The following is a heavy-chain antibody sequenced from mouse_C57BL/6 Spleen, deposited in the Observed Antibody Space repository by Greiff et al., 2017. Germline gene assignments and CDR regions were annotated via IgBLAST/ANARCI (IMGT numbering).Heavy chain of an antibody. CDR3: ARSLYYDYDEYYFDY. CDR2: IDPEDGET. Sequence: EVQLQESGAELVKPGASVTLSCTASGFNIKDYYMHWVKQRTEQGLEWIGRIDPEDGETTYAPKFQGKATITADTSSNTAYLQLSSLTSEDTAVYYCARSLYYDYDEYYFDYWGQGTTLTVSA. J-gene: IGHJ2*01. V-gene: IGHV14-2*01. D-gene: IGHD2-4*01. CDR1: GFNIKDYY.